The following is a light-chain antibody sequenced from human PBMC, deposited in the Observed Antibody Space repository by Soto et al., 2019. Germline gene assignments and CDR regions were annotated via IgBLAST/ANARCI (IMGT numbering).Light chain of an antibody. CDR1: SSDVGSYNL. CDR2: EGS. CDR3: CSYAGSSTLV. Sequence: QSALTQPASVSGSPGQSITISCTGTSSDVGSYNLVSWYQQHPGKAPKLMIYEGSKRPSGVSNRFSGSKSGNTASLTISGLQAEDEAEYYCCSYAGSSTLVFGGGTNLTVL. V-gene: IGLV2-23*01. J-gene: IGLJ3*02.